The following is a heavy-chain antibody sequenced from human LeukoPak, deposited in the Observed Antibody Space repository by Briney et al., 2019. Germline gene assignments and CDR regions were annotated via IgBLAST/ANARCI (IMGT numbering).Heavy chain of an antibody. CDR3: ARFSGITDAFDI. D-gene: IGHD3-10*01. V-gene: IGHV4-39*01. CDR2: IYYSGST. CDR1: GGSISSSSYY. J-gene: IGHJ3*02. Sequence: PSETLCLTCTVSGGSISSSSYYWGWIRQPPGKGLEWIGSIYYSGSTYYNPSLKSRVTISVDTSKNQFSLKLSSVTAAGTAVYYCARFSGITDAFDIWGQGTMVTVSS.